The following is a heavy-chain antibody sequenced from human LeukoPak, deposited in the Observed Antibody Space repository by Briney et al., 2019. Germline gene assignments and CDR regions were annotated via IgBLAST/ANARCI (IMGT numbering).Heavy chain of an antibody. CDR3: ARDQEYSSSHISDAFDI. V-gene: IGHV4-30-4*01. D-gene: IGHD6-13*01. Sequence: SQTLSLTCTVSGGSISSGDYYWSWIRQPPGKGLEWIGYIYYSGSTYYNPSLKGRVTISVDTSKNQFSLKLSSVTAADTAVYYCARDQEYSSSHISDAFDIWGQGTMVTVSS. J-gene: IGHJ3*02. CDR2: IYYSGST. CDR1: GGSISSGDYY.